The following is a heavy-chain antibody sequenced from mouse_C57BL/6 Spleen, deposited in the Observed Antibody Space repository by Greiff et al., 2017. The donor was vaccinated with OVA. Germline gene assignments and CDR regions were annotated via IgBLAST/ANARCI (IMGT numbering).Heavy chain of an antibody. CDR2: IWRGGST. D-gene: IGHD1-1*01. CDR1: GFSLTSYG. CDR3: AKESYYGSSPYWYFDV. J-gene: IGHJ1*03. Sequence: VQLVESGPGLVQPSQSLSITCTVSGFSLTSYGVHWVRQSPGKGLEWLGVIWRGGSTDYNAAFMYRLSITKDNSKSQVFVKMNSLQADDTAIYYCAKESYYGSSPYWYFDVWGTGTTVTVSS. V-gene: IGHV2-5*01.